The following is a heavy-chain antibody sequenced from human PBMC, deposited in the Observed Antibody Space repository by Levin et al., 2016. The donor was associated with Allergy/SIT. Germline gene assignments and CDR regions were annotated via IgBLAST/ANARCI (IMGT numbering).Heavy chain of an antibody. V-gene: IGHV4-34*01. CDR1: GGSLTGHY. CDR3: ARVSDTSGWFNSPNFFDP. Sequence: SETLSLTCAVFGGSLTGHYWSWIRQAPGRGLEWVGQISHRGAANLAPSLKSRLAISTDTPNNQFSLRLTSVTAADTAVYYCARVSDTSGWFNSPNFFDPWGHGTLVTVSS. D-gene: IGHD6-19*01. J-gene: IGHJ5*02. CDR2: ISHRGAA.